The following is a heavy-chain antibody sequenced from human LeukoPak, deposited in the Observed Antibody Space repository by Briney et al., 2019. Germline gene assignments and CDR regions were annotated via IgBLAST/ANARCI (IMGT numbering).Heavy chain of an antibody. Sequence: ASVKVSCKASGYTFTGYYMHWVRQAPGQGLEWMGWINPNSGGTNYAQKFQGRVTMTRDTSISTAYMELSRLRSDDTAVYYCARELNSSSWSYNWFDPWGQGTLVTVSS. J-gene: IGHJ5*02. V-gene: IGHV1-2*02. CDR2: INPNSGGT. D-gene: IGHD6-13*01. CDR1: GYTFTGYY. CDR3: ARELNSSSWSYNWFDP.